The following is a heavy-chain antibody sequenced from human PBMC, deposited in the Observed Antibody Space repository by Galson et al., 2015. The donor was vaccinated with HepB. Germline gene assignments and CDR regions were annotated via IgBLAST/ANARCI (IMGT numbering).Heavy chain of an antibody. CDR3: ARDVTAAGKYNWFDP. J-gene: IGHJ5*02. CDR1: GFTFSSYW. V-gene: IGHV3-74*01. CDR2: INSDGSST. D-gene: IGHD6-13*01. Sequence: SLRLSCAASGFTFSSYWMHWVRQAPGKGLVWVSRINSDGSSTSYADSVKGRFTISRDNAKNTLYLQMNSLRAEDTAVYYCARDVTAAGKYNWFDPWGQGTLVTVSS.